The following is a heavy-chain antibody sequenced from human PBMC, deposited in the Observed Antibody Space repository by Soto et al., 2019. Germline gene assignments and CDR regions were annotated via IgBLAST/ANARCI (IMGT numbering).Heavy chain of an antibody. D-gene: IGHD6-6*01. CDR2: ISGSGGST. CDR1: GFTFSSYA. J-gene: IGHJ4*02. V-gene: IGHV3-23*01. Sequence: GGSLRLSCVASGFTFSSYAMSWVRQAPGKGLEWVSAISGSGGSTYYADSVKGRFTISRDNSKNTLYLQMNSLRAEDTAVYYCSNLPSIAARPDVDYWGQGTLVTVSS. CDR3: SNLPSIAARPDVDY.